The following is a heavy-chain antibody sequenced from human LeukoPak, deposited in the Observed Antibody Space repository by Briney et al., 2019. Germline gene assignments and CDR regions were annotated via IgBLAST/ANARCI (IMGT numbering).Heavy chain of an antibody. CDR1: GYTFTSYG. CDR2: ISAYDGNT. D-gene: IGHD4/OR15-4a*01. J-gene: IGHJ4*02. Sequence: ASVKVSCTSSGYTFTSYGFSWVRQAPGQGLEWMGWISAYDGNTNYAQKLQGRVTMTTDTATSTVYMELTSLRSDDTAVYYCARMGDYHLVSFFDYWGQGTLVTVSS. CDR3: ARMGDYHLVSFFDY. V-gene: IGHV1-18*01.